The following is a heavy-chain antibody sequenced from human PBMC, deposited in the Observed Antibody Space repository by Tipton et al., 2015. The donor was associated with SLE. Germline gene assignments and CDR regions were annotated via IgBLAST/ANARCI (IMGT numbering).Heavy chain of an antibody. CDR3: ARLISAYDCNFDY. D-gene: IGHD5-12*01. CDR1: GGSISSSNYY. CDR2: FYYGKST. V-gene: IGHV4-39*07. Sequence: TLSLTCTVSGGSISSSNYYWGWIRQPPGKGLEWIGSFYYGKSTFYNPSLKSRVTISVDTSTNRLSLQLSSVTAADTALYYCARLISAYDCNFDYWGQGTLVTVSS. J-gene: IGHJ4*02.